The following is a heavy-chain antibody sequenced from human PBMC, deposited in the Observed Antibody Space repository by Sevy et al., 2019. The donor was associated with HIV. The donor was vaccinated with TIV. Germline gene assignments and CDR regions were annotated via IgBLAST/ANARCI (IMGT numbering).Heavy chain of an antibody. Sequence: KQSQTLSLTCAISGDSVSSNSAAWNWIRQSPSRGLEWLGRTYYRSKWYNDYAVSVKSRITINPDTSKNQFSLQLNSVTPEETAVYYCARDRYYDSSGYYMGAFDIWGQGTMVTVSS. CDR2: TYYRSKWYN. D-gene: IGHD3-22*01. CDR1: GDSVSSNSAA. CDR3: ARDRYYDSSGYYMGAFDI. V-gene: IGHV6-1*01. J-gene: IGHJ3*02.